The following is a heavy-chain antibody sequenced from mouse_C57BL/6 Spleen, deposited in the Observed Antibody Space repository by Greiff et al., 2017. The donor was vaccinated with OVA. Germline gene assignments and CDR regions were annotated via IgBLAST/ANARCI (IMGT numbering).Heavy chain of an antibody. J-gene: IGHJ2*01. CDR1: GYTFTDYY. D-gene: IGHD1-1*01. CDR3: ASEDILDYGSSGDY. Sequence: VQLQQSGPELVKPGASVKISCKASGYTFTDYYMNWVKQSHGQSLEWIGDINPNNGGTSFNQKFKGKATLTVDKSSSTAYMELRSLTSEDSAVYYCASEDILDYGSSGDYWGQGTTLTVSS. CDR2: INPNNGGT. V-gene: IGHV1-26*01.